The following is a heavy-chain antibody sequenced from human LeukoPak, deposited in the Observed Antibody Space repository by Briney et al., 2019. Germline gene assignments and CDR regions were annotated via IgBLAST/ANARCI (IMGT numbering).Heavy chain of an antibody. Sequence: SETLSLTCAVYGGSFSGYYWSWIPKPPGKGLGGIGEINHSGSTNYNPSLKSRVTISVDTSKNQFSLKLSSVTAADTAVYYCARQWGIVATYIDYWGQGTLVTVSS. CDR1: GGSFSGYY. J-gene: IGHJ4*02. CDR2: INHSGST. D-gene: IGHD5-12*01. CDR3: ARQWGIVATYIDY. V-gene: IGHV4-34*01.